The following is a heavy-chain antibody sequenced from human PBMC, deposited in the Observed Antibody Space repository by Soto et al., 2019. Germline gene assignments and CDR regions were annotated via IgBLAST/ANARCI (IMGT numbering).Heavy chain of an antibody. CDR1: GYTFTSYD. Sequence: QVPLVQSGAEVKKPGASVKVSCKASGYTFTSYDINWVRQATGQGLEWMGWMNPNSGNTGYAQKFQGRVTMTRNTSISTAYMELSSLRSEDTAVYYCARGSDYEGTWDFDYWGQGTLVTVSS. CDR2: MNPNSGNT. CDR3: ARGSDYEGTWDFDY. D-gene: IGHD4-17*01. V-gene: IGHV1-8*01. J-gene: IGHJ4*02.